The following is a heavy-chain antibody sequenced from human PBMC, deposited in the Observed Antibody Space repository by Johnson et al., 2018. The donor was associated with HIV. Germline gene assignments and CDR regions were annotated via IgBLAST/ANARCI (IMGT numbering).Heavy chain of an antibody. D-gene: IGHD3-10*01. CDR2: ISYDGSNK. CDR1: GFTFSGYG. V-gene: IGHV3-30*03. J-gene: IGHJ3*02. CDR3: ARQYYGSGTDAFDI. Sequence: QVQLVESGGGVVQPGKSLRLSCAASGFTFSGYGMHWVRQAPGKGLEWVAVISYDGSNKYYEDSVKGRFTISRDNSKNTLYLKMNSLRAEDTAVYYWARQYYGSGTDAFDIWGQGTMVTVSS.